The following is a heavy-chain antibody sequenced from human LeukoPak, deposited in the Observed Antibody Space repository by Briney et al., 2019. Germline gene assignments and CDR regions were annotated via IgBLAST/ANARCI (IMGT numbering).Heavy chain of an antibody. CDR3: ARRVGGTPDY. CDR2: IGGDGGST. D-gene: IGHD6-19*01. Sequence: GGSLRLSCAASGFTFSTDVMTWVRQAPGKGLEWVSAIGGDGGSTDNADSVRGRFTISRGNSKNTLFLQMNSLRAEDTALYYCARRVGGTPDYWGRGTLVTVSS. J-gene: IGHJ4*02. CDR1: GFTFSTDV. V-gene: IGHV3-23*01.